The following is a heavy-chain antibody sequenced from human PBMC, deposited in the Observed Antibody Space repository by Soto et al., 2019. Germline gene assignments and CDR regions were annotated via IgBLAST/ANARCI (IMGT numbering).Heavy chain of an antibody. CDR2: IIPIFGTA. CDR1: GGTFSSYA. J-gene: IGHJ4*02. D-gene: IGHD5-18*01. Sequence: VKVSCKASGGTFSSYAISWVRQAPGQGLEWMGGIIPIFGTANYAQKFQGRVTITADESTSTAYMELSSLRSEDTAVYYCARDAAVDTAMVPGYWGQGTLVTVSS. CDR3: ARDAAVDTAMVPGY. V-gene: IGHV1-69*13.